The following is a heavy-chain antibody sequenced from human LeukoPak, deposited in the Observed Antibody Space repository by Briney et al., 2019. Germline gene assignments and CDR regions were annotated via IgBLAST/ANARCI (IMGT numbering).Heavy chain of an antibody. CDR1: GFTFRDYD. CDR2: ISGSGGST. Sequence: GGSLRLSCAASGFTFRDYDMTWIRQAPGKGLEWVSDISGSGGSTYYADSVKGRFTISRDNAKNSLYLQMNSLRAEDTAVYYCAELGITMIGGVWGKGTTVTISS. J-gene: IGHJ6*04. D-gene: IGHD3-10*02. CDR3: AELGITMIGGV. V-gene: IGHV3-11*04.